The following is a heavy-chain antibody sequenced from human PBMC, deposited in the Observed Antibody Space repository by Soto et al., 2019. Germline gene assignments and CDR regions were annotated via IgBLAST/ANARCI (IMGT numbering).Heavy chain of an antibody. Sequence: ASVKVSCKVSGYTLTELSMHWVRQAPGKRLEWMGWFNPENGNTIYSQKFQGRVTITKDTSTSTAYMELSSLRSEDTAVYYCARSHYDFWSGYLVYWGQGTLVTVSS. D-gene: IGHD3-3*01. CDR3: ARSHYDFWSGYLVY. CDR1: GYTLTELS. V-gene: IGHV1-24*01. J-gene: IGHJ4*02. CDR2: FNPENGNT.